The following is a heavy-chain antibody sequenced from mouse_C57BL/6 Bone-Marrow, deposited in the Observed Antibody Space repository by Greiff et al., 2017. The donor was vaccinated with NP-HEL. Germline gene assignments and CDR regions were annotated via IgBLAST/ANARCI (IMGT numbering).Heavy chain of an antibody. D-gene: IGHD2-13*01. CDR3: ARLGVNWYFDV. CDR2: ISNLAYSI. V-gene: IGHV5-15*04. J-gene: IGHJ1*03. CDR1: GFTFSDYG. Sequence: EVKLEESGGGLVQPGGSLKLSCAASGFTFSDYGMAWVRQAPRKGPEWVAFISNLAYSIYYADTVTGRFTISRENAKNTLYLEMSSLRSEDTAMYYCARLGVNWYFDVWGTGTTVTVSS.